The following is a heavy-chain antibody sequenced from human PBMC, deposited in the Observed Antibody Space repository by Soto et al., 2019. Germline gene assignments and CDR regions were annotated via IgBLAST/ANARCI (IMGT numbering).Heavy chain of an antibody. CDR1: GDSVSSNSAA. V-gene: IGHV6-1*01. CDR2: TYYRSKWYN. D-gene: IGHD6-19*01. J-gene: IGHJ4*02. CDR3: ARGVTTVAGRPFDY. Sequence: PSQTLSLTCAISGDSVSSNSAAWNWIRQSPSGGLEWLGRTYYRSKWYNDYAVSVKSRITINPDTSKNQFSLQLNSVTPDDTAVYYCARGVTTVAGRPFDYWGQGTLVTVSS.